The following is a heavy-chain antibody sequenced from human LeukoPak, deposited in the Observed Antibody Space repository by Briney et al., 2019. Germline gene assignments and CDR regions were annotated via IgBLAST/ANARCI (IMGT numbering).Heavy chain of an antibody. CDR1: GFNFGDYA. V-gene: IGHV3-49*03. CDR3: SELGITMIGGV. CDR2: ITNKAFGGTA. J-gene: IGHJ6*03. Sequence: GGSLRLSCTASGFNFGDYAMSWFRQAPEKGLEGVGFITNKAFGGTAEYAASVKGRFTISRDNGKNSLYLQMNSLGGEDTAGYYCSELGITMIGGVWGKGTTVTISS. D-gene: IGHD3-10*02.